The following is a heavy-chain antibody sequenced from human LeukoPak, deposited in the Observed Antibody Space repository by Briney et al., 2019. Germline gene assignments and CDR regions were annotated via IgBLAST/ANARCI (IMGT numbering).Heavy chain of an antibody. J-gene: IGHJ3*02. D-gene: IGHD4-11*01. Sequence: GGSLRLSCAASGFTFNTYPMNWVRQAPGKGLEWVAHIKSDGSEKYYVDSVKGRFTISRDNAKNSLYLPMNSLRAEDTAVYYCARNSRYSFDIWGQGTMVTVSS. CDR3: ARNSRYSFDI. CDR1: GFTFNTYP. CDR2: IKSDGSEK. V-gene: IGHV3-7*04.